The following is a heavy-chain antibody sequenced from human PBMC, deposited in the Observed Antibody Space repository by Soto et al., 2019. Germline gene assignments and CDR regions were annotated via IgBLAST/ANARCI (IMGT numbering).Heavy chain of an antibody. Sequence: ASVKVSCKAPVYTFTSYGISWVRQAPGQGLEWMGWISAYNGNTQYAQKLQGRVTMTTDTSTSTAYTELSSPRSHGTAVYSCASAEKLVPAAIAFESWGQETVVSVSS. CDR2: ISAYNGNT. J-gene: IGHJ3*02. CDR1: VYTFTSYG. V-gene: IGHV1-18*01. D-gene: IGHD2-2*01. CDR3: ASAEKLVPAAIAFES.